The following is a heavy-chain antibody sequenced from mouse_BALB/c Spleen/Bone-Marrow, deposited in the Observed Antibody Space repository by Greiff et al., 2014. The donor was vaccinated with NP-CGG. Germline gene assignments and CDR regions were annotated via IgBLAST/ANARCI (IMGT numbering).Heavy chain of an antibody. CDR1: GFTLSDYY. CDR3: ARDRGVQGYAMDY. Sequence: EVQLVESGGGLVKPGGSLKLSCAASGFTLSDYYMYWVRQTPEKRLEWVATISDGSTYTYYPDSVKGRFTISRDNAKNNLYLQMSSLKSEDTALYYCARDRGVQGYAMDYWGQGTSVTVSS. J-gene: IGHJ4*01. CDR2: ISDGSTYT. D-gene: IGHD2-14*01. V-gene: IGHV5-4*02.